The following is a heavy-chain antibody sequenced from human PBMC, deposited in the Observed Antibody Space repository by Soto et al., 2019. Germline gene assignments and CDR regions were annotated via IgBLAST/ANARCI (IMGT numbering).Heavy chain of an antibody. V-gene: IGHV3-7*03. CDR3: ARSLGATQGF. J-gene: IGHJ4*02. Sequence: EVQLVESGGGLVQPGGSLRLSCAVSRISFSAYWMSWVRQAPGKGLEWVANINPDGSGKYYVDSVKGRFTISRDNVKDSLYLEMNNLRPDDTATYYCARSLGATQGFWGQGTLVNVSS. CDR1: RISFSAYW. CDR2: INPDGSGK. D-gene: IGHD1-26*01.